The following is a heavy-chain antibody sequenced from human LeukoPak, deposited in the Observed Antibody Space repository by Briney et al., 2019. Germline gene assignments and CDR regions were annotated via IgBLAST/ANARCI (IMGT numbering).Heavy chain of an antibody. D-gene: IGHD6-19*01. Sequence: GSLRLSCAASGFTFSSYAMHWVRQAPGKGLEWVAVISYDGSNKYYADSVKGRFTISRDNSKNTLYLQMNSLRAEDTAVYYCARDSRVAGYNWFDPWGQGTLVTVSS. J-gene: IGHJ5*02. CDR3: ARDSRVAGYNWFDP. V-gene: IGHV3-30*01. CDR1: GFTFSSYA. CDR2: ISYDGSNK.